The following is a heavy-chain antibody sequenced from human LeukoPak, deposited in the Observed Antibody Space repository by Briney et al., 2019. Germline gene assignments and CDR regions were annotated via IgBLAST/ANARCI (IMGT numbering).Heavy chain of an antibody. D-gene: IGHD6-13*01. J-gene: IGHJ4*02. V-gene: IGHV3-7*01. CDR2: IKQDGSEK. Sequence: GGSLRLSCAASGFTFSSYWMSWVRQAPGKGLEWVANIKQDGSEKYYVDSVKGRFTISRDNAKNSLYLQMNSLRAEDTAVYYCARGNIIAAVYIYYFDYWGQGTLVTVSS. CDR3: ARGNIIAAVYIYYFDY. CDR1: GFTFSSYW.